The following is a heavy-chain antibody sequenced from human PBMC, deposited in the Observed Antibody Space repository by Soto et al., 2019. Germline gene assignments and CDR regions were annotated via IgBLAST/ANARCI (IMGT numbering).Heavy chain of an antibody. D-gene: IGHD2-21*02. V-gene: IGHV3-23*01. CDR2: ITASGDKT. J-gene: IGHJ4*01. CDR3: GRGLRGPDCY. Sequence: EVQLLESGGGLVQPGESLRLSCAASGLTLSSHAMTWVRQAPGKGLVYVSSITASGDKTFYADTAKGRFTISRDNSKNTVYLQKSSLRADDPAVYFCGRGLRGPDCYWGHGTLVAVSS. CDR1: GLTLSSHA.